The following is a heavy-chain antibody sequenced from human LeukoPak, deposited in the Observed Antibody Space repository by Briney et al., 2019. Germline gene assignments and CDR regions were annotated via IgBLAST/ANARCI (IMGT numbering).Heavy chain of an antibody. CDR1: GFTFSSYS. V-gene: IGHV3-23*01. CDR2: ISGSTGRT. J-gene: IGHJ4*02. Sequence: GGSLRLSCAASGFTFSSYSMNWVRQAPGKGLEWVSAISGSTGRTYYADSVKGRFTISRDNSKNTLYLQMNNLRAEDTAVYYCAPRVVASAPFDYWGQGTLVTVSS. CDR3: APRVVASAPFDY. D-gene: IGHD2-15*01.